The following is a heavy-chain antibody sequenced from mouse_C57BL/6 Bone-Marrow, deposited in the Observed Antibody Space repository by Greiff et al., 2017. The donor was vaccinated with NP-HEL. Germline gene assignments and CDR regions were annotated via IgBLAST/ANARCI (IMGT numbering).Heavy chain of an antibody. CDR2: IYPGDGDT. Sequence: QVQLQQSGAELVKPGASVKISCKASGYAFSSYWMNWVKQRPGKGLEWIGQIYPGDGDTNYNGKFKGKATLTADKSSSTAYMQLSSLTSEDSAVYFCARRVYYGSSYDYAMDYWGQGTSVTVSS. D-gene: IGHD1-1*01. V-gene: IGHV1-80*01. CDR1: GYAFSSYW. CDR3: ARRVYYGSSYDYAMDY. J-gene: IGHJ4*01.